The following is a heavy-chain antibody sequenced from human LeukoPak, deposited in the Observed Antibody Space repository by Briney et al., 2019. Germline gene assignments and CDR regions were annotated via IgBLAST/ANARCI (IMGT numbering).Heavy chain of an antibody. CDR1: GGSTSSYY. Sequence: SETLSLTCTVSGGSTSSYYWSWIRQPPGKGLEWIGYIYYSGSTNYNPSLKSRVTISVDTSKNQFSLKLSSVTAADTAVYYCARGRRITGTTPHLPPIDYWGQGTLVTVSS. V-gene: IGHV4-59*01. CDR2: IYYSGST. J-gene: IGHJ4*02. D-gene: IGHD1-7*01. CDR3: ARGRRITGTTPHLPPIDY.